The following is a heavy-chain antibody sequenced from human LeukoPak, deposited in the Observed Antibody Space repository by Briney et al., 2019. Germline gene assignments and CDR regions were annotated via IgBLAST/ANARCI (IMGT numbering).Heavy chain of an antibody. D-gene: IGHD3-3*01. J-gene: IGHJ4*02. CDR1: GFTFSSYA. CDR3: AREKAYNDFLSDLDY. CDR2: IKYDGSEK. V-gene: IGHV3-7*01. Sequence: GGSLRLSCAASGFTFSSYAMSWVRQAPGKGLEWVANIKYDGSEKYYVDSVKGRFIISRDNARNSLYLQIYSLRAEDTAVYYCAREKAYNDFLSDLDYWGQGTLVTVSS.